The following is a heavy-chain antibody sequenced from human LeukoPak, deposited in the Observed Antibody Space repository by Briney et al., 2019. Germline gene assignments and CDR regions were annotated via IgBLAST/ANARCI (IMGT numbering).Heavy chain of an antibody. CDR2: IFYSGST. CDR1: GGSISAYY. D-gene: IGHD3-10*01. V-gene: IGHV4-59*01. CDR3: ARVLGDLEASRYWYFDL. Sequence: SETLSLTCTVSGGSISAYYWSWIRQPPGKGLEWIGYIFYSGSTNYNPSLKSRVTISLDTSKNQFSLKLSSVTAADTAVYYCARVLGDLEASRYWYFDLWGRGTLVTVSS. J-gene: IGHJ2*01.